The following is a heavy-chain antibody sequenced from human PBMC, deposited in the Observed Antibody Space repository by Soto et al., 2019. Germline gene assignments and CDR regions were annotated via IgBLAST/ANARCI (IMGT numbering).Heavy chain of an antibody. CDR2: IWYDGSNK. J-gene: IGHJ6*02. D-gene: IGHD4-17*01. V-gene: IGHV3-33*01. CDR1: GFTFSSYG. CDR3: ARRRVYGDYVEYYCYYGMDV. Sequence: PGGSLRLSCAASGFTFSSYGMHWVRQAPGKGLEWVAVIWYDGSNKYYADSVKGRFTISRDNSKNTLYLQMNSLRAEDTAVYYCARRRVYGDYVEYYCYYGMDVWGQGTTVTV.